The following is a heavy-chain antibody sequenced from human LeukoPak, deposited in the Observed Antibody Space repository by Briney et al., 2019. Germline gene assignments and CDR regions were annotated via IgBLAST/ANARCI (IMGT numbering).Heavy chain of an antibody. CDR2: ISSSGSNA. V-gene: IGHV3-23*01. CDR3: AKWAPGYSSGYGLDY. CDR1: GFTFSDYG. D-gene: IGHD3-22*01. J-gene: IGHJ4*02. Sequence: GGSLRLSCAASGFTFSDYGMSWVRQTPEKGLEWVSAISSSGSNAYYADSVKGRFTISRDNFKNTLYLEMNSLRAEDTAVYYCAKWAPGYSSGYGLDYWGQGTLVTVS.